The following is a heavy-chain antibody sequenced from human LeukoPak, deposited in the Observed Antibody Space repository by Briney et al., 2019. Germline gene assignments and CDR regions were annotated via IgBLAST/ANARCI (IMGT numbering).Heavy chain of an antibody. CDR1: GGSFSGYY. CDR2: INHSGST. J-gene: IGHJ4*02. CDR3: ARGRQNDY. V-gene: IGHV4-34*01. Sequence: PSETLSLTCAVYGGSFSGYYWSWIRQPPGKGLEWIGEINHSGSTNYNPSLKSRVTISVDTSKNQFSLKVSSVTAAVTAVYYCARGRQNDYWGQGTLVTVSS.